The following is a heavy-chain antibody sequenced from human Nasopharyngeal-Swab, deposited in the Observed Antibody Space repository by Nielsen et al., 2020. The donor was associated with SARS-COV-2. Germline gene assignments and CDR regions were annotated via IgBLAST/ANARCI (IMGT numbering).Heavy chain of an antibody. D-gene: IGHD4-17*01. CDR2: INHSGST. CDR1: GGSFSGYY. CDR3: ARAPLRGVDY. J-gene: IGHJ4*02. V-gene: IGHV4-34*01. Sequence: SETLSLTCAVYGGSFSGYYWSWIRQPPGKGLEWIGEINHSGSTNYNPSLKSRVTISADTSKNQFSLKLSSVTAADTAVYYCARAPLRGVDYWGQGTLVTVSS.